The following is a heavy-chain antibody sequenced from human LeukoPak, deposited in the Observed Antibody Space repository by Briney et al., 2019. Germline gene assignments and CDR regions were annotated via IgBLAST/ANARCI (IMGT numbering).Heavy chain of an antibody. D-gene: IGHD3-10*01. CDR1: GGSFSGYY. CDR3: ARHPEDKLWFGQTGFAFDI. CDR2: TNHSGST. J-gene: IGHJ3*02. Sequence: SETLSLTCAVYGGSFSGYYWSWIRQPPGKGLEWIGETNHSGSTNYNPSLKSRVTISVDTSKNQFSLKLSSVTAADTAVYYCARHPEDKLWFGQTGFAFDIWGQGTMVTVSS. V-gene: IGHV4-34*01.